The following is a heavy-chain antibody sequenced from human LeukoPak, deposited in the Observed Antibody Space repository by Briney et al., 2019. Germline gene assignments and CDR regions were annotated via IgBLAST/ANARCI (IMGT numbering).Heavy chain of an antibody. CDR2: MNPNSGNT. J-gene: IGHJ5*02. Sequence: GASVKVSCKASGYTFTSYDINWVRQATGQGLEWMGWMNPNSGNTGYAQKFQGRVTITRNTSISTAYMELSSLRSEDTAVYYCAGERVLLWFGEFHGGNWFDPWGQGTLVTVSS. D-gene: IGHD3-10*01. V-gene: IGHV1-8*03. CDR3: AGERVLLWFGEFHGGNWFDP. CDR1: GYTFTSYD.